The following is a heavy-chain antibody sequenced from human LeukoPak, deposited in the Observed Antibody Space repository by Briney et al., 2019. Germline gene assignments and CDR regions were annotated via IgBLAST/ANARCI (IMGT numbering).Heavy chain of an antibody. J-gene: IGHJ4*02. CDR1: GFIFSNYG. CDR3: AKVVPFELGFDY. CDR2: IWFDGSNE. D-gene: IGHD3/OR15-3a*01. Sequence: GGSLGLSCAASGFIFSNYGMHWVRQAPGKGLEWVAVIWFDGSNEDYADSVKGRFTISRDNSKNTLFLQMNSLRAEDTAVYYCAKVVPFELGFDYWGQGTLVTVSS. V-gene: IGHV3-33*06.